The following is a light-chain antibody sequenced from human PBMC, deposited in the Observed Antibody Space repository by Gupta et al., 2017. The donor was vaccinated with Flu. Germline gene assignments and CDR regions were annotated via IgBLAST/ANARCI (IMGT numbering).Light chain of an antibody. J-gene: IGKJ3*01. CDR1: QSVLYSSNNKNY. CDR2: WAS. V-gene: IGKV4-1*01. CDR3: QQYYNIPFT. Sequence: DIVMTQSPVSLAVSLGERATINCKSSQSVLYSSNNKNYLAWYQQKPGQPPKLLIYWASTRESGVPDRFSGSGSGTDFTLTISSLQAEDVAVYYCQQYYNIPFTFGPGTKVDIK.